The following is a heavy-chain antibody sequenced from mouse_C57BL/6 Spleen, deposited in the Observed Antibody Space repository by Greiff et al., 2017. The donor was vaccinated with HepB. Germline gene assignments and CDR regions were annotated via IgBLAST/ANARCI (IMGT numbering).Heavy chain of an antibody. CDR1: GYSFTSYY. J-gene: IGHJ2*01. D-gene: IGHD1-1*01. V-gene: IGHV1-66*01. CDR3: ARDYYGSHFDY. CDR2: IYPGSGNT. Sequence: QLQQSGPELVKPGASVKISCKASGYSFTSYYIHWVKQRPGQGLEWIGWIYPGSGNTKYNEKFKGKATLTADTSSSTAYMQLSSLTSEDSAVYYCARDYYGSHFDYWGQGTTLTVSS.